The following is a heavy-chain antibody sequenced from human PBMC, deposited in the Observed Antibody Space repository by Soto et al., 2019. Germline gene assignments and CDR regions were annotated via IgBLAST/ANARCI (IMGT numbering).Heavy chain of an antibody. V-gene: IGHV4-59*01. CDR3: AAQGHSYCGGDCYFFEY. D-gene: IGHD2-21*02. J-gene: IGHJ4*02. CDR2: IYYSGST. Sequence: SETLSLTCTVSGGSISSYYWSWIRQPPGKGLEWIGYIYYSGSTNYNPSLKSRVTISVDTSKNQFSLKLSSVTAADTAVYYCAAQGHSYCGGDCYFFEYRGQGSLVTVAS. CDR1: GGSISSYY.